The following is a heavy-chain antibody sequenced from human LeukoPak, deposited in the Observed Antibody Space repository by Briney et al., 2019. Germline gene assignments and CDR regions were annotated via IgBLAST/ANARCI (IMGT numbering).Heavy chain of an antibody. V-gene: IGHV4-61*02. D-gene: IGHD3-22*01. CDR1: GGSFSSGNFY. Sequence: SQTLSLTCTVSGGSFSSGNFYWSWIRQPAGKGLEWIGRIYTSGSTNYNPSLKSRVTISVDTSKNQFSLKLSSVTAADTAVYYCARVPVVYDSSGYYFDYWGQGTLVTVSS. CDR2: IYTSGST. J-gene: IGHJ4*02. CDR3: ARVPVVYDSSGYYFDY.